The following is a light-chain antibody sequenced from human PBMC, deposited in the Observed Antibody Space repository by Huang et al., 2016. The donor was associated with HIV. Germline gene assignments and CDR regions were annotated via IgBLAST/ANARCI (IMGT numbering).Light chain of an antibody. CDR2: AAS. CDR1: QSIDWF. J-gene: IGKJ3*01. Sequence: DIQMTQSPSSLSASVVDRVTITCRASQSIDWFLNWYRQNPGKAPKILISAASSLQSGVPSRFSGSGSGTVFTLTISSLQPEDFATYFCQQSYSAPFTFGPGTRVDI. CDR3: QQSYSAPFT. V-gene: IGKV1-39*01.